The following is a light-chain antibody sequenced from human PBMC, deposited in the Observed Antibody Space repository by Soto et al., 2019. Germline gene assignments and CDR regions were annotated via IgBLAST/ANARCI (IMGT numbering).Light chain of an antibody. J-gene: IGLJ1*01. Sequence: QSVLTQPASVSGSPGQSITISCTGTSSDVGGYNLVSWYQQHPGKAPKLMIYEGSQRPSGVSNRFSGSKSGNTASLTISGLQAEDEADYYCYSYAGRNLYVFGTGTKLIVL. CDR3: YSYAGRNLYV. CDR2: EGS. CDR1: SSDVGGYNL. V-gene: IGLV2-23*01.